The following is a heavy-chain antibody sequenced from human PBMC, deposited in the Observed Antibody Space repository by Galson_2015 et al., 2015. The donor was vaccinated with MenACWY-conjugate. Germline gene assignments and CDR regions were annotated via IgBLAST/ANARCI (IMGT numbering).Heavy chain of an antibody. Sequence: SLRLSCAASGFTFSNSWMNWIRQAPGSGLEWVANINPEGSRGTYVDSVKGRFTISRDNAENSVYLEMSSLRPEDTAVFYCAAWTADDNYWAQGTLVTVS. V-gene: IGHV3-7*01. CDR1: GFTFSNSW. D-gene: IGHD3/OR15-3a*01. J-gene: IGHJ4*02. CDR3: AAWTADDNY. CDR2: INPEGSRG.